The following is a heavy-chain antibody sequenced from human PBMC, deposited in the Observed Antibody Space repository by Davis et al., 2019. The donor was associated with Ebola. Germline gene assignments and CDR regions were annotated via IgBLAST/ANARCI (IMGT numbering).Heavy chain of an antibody. Sequence: SGPTLVKPPQTLTLTCSFSGFSLSTSGMSVSWIRQPPGKALEWLALIDWDGETYSSPSLGTRLTISRDTSKNQVVLTMANMDPVDTATYYCARTRPTFFDYWGQGIQVTVSS. D-gene: IGHD2/OR15-2a*01. CDR1: GFSLSTSGMS. CDR2: IDWDGET. CDR3: ARTRPTFFDY. V-gene: IGHV2-70*01. J-gene: IGHJ4*02.